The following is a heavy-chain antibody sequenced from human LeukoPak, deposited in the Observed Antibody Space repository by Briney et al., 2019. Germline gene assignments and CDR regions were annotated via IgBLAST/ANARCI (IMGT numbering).Heavy chain of an antibody. CDR3: ASFSYLGVVAY. D-gene: IGHD3-3*01. CDR2: IYYSGST. CDR1: GGSIRSYY. V-gene: IGHV4-59*08. Sequence: SETLSLTCTVSGGSIRSYYWSWIRQPPGKGLEWIGYIYYSGSTNYNPSLKSRVTISVDTSKNQFSLKLSSVTAADTAVYYCASFSYLGVVAYWGQGTLVTVSS. J-gene: IGHJ4*02.